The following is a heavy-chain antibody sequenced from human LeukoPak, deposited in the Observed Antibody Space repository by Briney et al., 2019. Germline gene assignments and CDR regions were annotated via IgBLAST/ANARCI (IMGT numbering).Heavy chain of an antibody. J-gene: IGHJ4*02. CDR2: IYPGDSDT. CDR3: ARRSDLSSSWYFDY. CDR1: GYSFTSYW. D-gene: IGHD6-13*01. Sequence: GESLKISCKGSGYSFTSYWIGWVRQMPGKGLEWMGIIYPGDSDTRYSPSFQGQVTIAADKSISTSYLQWSSLKASDTAMYYCARRSDLSSSWYFDYWGQGTLVTVSS. V-gene: IGHV5-51*01.